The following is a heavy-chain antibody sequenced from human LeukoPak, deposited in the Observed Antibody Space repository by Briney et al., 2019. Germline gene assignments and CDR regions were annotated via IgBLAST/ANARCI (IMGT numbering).Heavy chain of an antibody. D-gene: IGHD3-10*01. Sequence: GGSLRLSCAASGFTFSSYAMSWVRQAPGKGLEWVSGISGSGGSTYYADSVKGRFTISRENSKNTLYLQMNSLRAEDTAVYYCARYYYGSGTTDPEDYYYGMDVWGQGTTVTVSS. CDR2: ISGSGGST. CDR3: ARYYYGSGTTDPEDYYYGMDV. V-gene: IGHV3-23*01. J-gene: IGHJ6*02. CDR1: GFTFSSYA.